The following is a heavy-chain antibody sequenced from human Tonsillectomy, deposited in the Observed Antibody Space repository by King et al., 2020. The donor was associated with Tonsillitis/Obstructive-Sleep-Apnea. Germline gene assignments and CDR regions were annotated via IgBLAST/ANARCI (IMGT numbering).Heavy chain of an antibody. CDR1: GFTFSSYA. Sequence: VEPGGSLRLSCAASGFTFSSYAMSWVRQAPGKGLEWVSAISGSGGSTYYADSVKGRFTISRDNSKNTLYLQMNSLRAEDTAVYYCAKTTVRGSVPAWFDYWGQGTLVTVSS. CDR2: ISGSGGST. J-gene: IGHJ4*02. CDR3: AKTTVRGSVPAWFDY. V-gene: IGHV3-23*01. D-gene: IGHD2-2*01.